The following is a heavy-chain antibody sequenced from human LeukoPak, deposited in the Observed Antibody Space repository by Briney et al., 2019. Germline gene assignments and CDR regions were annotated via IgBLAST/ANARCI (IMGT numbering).Heavy chain of an antibody. Sequence: SETLSLTCAVYGESSFSSYYWSWIRQTPGGALEWIGEINHSGYTNYNPSLKSRVTLSIDTSKNQFSLRLTSVTAADTAVYYCARTPARSGWAYYFDYWGQGALVTVSS. D-gene: IGHD6-19*01. CDR1: GESSFSSYY. CDR3: ARTPARSGWAYYFDY. V-gene: IGHV4-34*01. CDR2: INHSGYT. J-gene: IGHJ4*02.